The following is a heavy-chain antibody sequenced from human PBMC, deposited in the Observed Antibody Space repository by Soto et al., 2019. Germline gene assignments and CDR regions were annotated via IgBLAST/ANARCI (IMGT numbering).Heavy chain of an antibody. Sequence: TSETLSLTCTVSGGSISSYYWSWIRQPAGKGLEWIGRIYTSGSTNYNPSLKSRVTMSVDTSKNQFSLKLSSVTAADTAVYYCARVRYNWNDAGWFDPWGQGTLVTVSS. D-gene: IGHD1-20*01. CDR1: GGSISSYY. V-gene: IGHV4-4*07. CDR3: ARVRYNWNDAGWFDP. J-gene: IGHJ5*02. CDR2: IYTSGST.